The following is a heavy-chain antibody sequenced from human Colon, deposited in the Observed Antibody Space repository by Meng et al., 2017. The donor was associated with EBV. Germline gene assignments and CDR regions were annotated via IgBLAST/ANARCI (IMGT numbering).Heavy chain of an antibody. Sequence: QLVGSGGGLVHLGGSLRLSCAVSGFPFSNFWMYWARPVPEKGLVCVSYISSDGRTTIYADSVKGRFTISRDNSKNTVYLQMNSLRADDTAVYYCVAKHGGELIFYFDYWGQGTLVTVSS. V-gene: IGHV3-74*01. CDR1: GFPFSNFW. D-gene: IGHD1-7*01. CDR3: VAKHGGELIFYFDY. J-gene: IGHJ4*02. CDR2: ISSDGRTT.